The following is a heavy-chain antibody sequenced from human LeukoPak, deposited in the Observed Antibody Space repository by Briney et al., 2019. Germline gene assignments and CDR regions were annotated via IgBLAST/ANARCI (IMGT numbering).Heavy chain of an antibody. V-gene: IGHV6-1*01. D-gene: IGHD5-18*01. CDR3: ARDTAMVNNWFDP. CDR2: TYYRSKWYN. J-gene: IGHJ5*02. CDR1: GDSVSSNSVT. Sequence: SQTLSLTCTISGDSVSSNSVTWNWLRQSPSRGLEWLGRTYYRSKWYNDYAVSVKSRITINPDTSKNQFSLQLNSVTPEDTAVYYCARDTAMVNNWFDPWGQGTLVTVSS.